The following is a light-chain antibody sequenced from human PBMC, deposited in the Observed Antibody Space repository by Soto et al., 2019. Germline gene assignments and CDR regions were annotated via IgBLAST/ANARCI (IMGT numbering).Light chain of an antibody. Sequence: QSVLIQPPSASGTPGQSVTISCSGSSANFGSQFVYWYQQLPGTAPKLLIYSNVLRPSGVPDRFSGSRSGSSASLAISGLRSEDEADYYCSTWDDSRTNVIFGGGTKLTVL. CDR3: STWDDSRTNVI. CDR1: SANFGSQF. V-gene: IGLV1-47*02. J-gene: IGLJ2*01. CDR2: SNV.